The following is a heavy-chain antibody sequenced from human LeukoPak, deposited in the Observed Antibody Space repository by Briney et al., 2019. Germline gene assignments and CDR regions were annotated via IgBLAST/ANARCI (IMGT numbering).Heavy chain of an antibody. Sequence: SETLSLTCTVSGGSIRSGSYYWSWIRQPPGKGLEWIGNIYKSGSTDYNPSLESRVTMSVDTSKDQFSLKLNSVTAADTAVYYCARANLAAAGTSSSYHFDYWGQGTLVTVSS. CDR3: ARANLAAAGTSSSYHFDY. J-gene: IGHJ4*02. CDR2: IYKSGST. CDR1: GGSIRSGSYY. V-gene: IGHV4-61*01. D-gene: IGHD6-13*01.